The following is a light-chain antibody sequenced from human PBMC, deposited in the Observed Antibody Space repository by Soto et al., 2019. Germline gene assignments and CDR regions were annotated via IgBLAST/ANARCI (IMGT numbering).Light chain of an antibody. CDR1: QGINNY. J-gene: IGKJ2*01. CDR3: QQLNSYPYT. Sequence: DIQLTQSPSFLSASVGDRVTITCRASQGINNYLAWYQQIPGKAPKLLIYAASTLQRGAPSRFSGSGSGTDFTLTISSLQPEDFPTYYCQQLNSYPYTFGQWTKLEIK. V-gene: IGKV1-9*01. CDR2: AAS.